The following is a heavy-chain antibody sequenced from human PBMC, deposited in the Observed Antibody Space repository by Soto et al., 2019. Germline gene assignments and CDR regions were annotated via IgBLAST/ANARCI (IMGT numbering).Heavy chain of an antibody. J-gene: IGHJ3*02. CDR1: GGSISSGGYS. V-gene: IGHV4-30-2*01. Sequence: QLQLQESGSGLVKPSQTLSLTCAVSGGSISSGGYSWSWIRQPPGKGLEWIGYIYHSGSTYYNPSLKSRVTRSVDRSKNQFSLKLSSVTAADTAVYYCAKYSSSSSGAFDIWGQGTMVTVSS. CDR2: IYHSGST. D-gene: IGHD6-6*01. CDR3: AKYSSSSSGAFDI.